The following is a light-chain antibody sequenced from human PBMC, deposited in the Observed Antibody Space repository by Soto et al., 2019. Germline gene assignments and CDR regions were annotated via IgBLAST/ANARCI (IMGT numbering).Light chain of an antibody. CDR3: QQDDTYWT. CDR2: KAS. CDR1: QSINNW. V-gene: IGKV1-5*03. Sequence: DIQMTQSPSTLSASVGDRVTITCRASQSINNWLAWYQQKPGKAPKLLIYKASNLDIGVPSRCSGRGSGTECTPTSSSLQADDFATYYCQQDDTYWTFGQGTKVEIK. J-gene: IGKJ1*01.